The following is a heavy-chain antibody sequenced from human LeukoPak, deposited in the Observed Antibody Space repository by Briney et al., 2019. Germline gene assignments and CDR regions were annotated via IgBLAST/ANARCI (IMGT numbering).Heavy chain of an antibody. V-gene: IGHV3-48*03. Sequence: PGGSLRLSCAASGFTFSSYEMNWVRQAPGKGLEWVSYISSSGSTIYYADSVKGRFTISRDNAKNSLYLQMNSLRAEDTAVYYCATQGGYSSGCGYWGQGTLVTVSS. CDR2: ISSSGSTI. CDR1: GFTFSSYE. D-gene: IGHD6-19*01. J-gene: IGHJ4*02. CDR3: ATQGGYSSGCGY.